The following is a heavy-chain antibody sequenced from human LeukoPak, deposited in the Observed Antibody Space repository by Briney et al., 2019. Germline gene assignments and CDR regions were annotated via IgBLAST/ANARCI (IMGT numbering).Heavy chain of an antibody. CDR2: ISSSSTYI. CDR1: GFTSSSYS. CDR3: ARGPTPQTYYYDSSGYSD. Sequence: GGSLRLSCAASGFTSSSYSMNWVRQAPGKGLEWVSSISSSSTYIYYADSVNGRFTISRDNAKNSLYLQMNSLRAEDTAMYYCARGPTPQTYYYDSSGYSDWGQGTLVTVSS. V-gene: IGHV3-21*01. D-gene: IGHD3-22*01. J-gene: IGHJ4*02.